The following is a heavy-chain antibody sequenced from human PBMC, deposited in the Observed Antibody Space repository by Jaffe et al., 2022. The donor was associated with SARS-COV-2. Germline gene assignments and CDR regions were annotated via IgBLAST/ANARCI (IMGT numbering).Heavy chain of an antibody. CDR2: ISGGGSAT. D-gene: IGHD3-22*01. J-gene: IGHJ4*02. CDR3: ARSYDSSGYYYVPHDY. Sequence: QVQLVESGGGLVKPGGSLRLSCAASGFTFSDYYMNWIRQAPGKGLEWVSYISGGGSATYYADSVKGRFTISRDNAKNSLYLQMNSLRAEDTAVYYCARSYDSSGYYYVPHDYWGQGTLVTVSS. CDR1: GFTFSDYY. V-gene: IGHV3-11*01.